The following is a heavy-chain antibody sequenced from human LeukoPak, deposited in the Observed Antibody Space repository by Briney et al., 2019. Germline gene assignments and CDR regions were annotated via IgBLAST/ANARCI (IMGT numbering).Heavy chain of an antibody. Sequence: GGSLRLSCAASGFTFSNNWMTWVRQAPGKGLEWVTAISGSGGSTYYADSVKGRFTISRDNSKNTLYLQMNSLRAEDTAVYYCAKVIVVVSILGAFDIWGQGTMVTVSS. D-gene: IGHD3-22*01. CDR3: AKVIVVVSILGAFDI. CDR2: ISGSGGST. J-gene: IGHJ3*02. V-gene: IGHV3-23*01. CDR1: GFTFSNNW.